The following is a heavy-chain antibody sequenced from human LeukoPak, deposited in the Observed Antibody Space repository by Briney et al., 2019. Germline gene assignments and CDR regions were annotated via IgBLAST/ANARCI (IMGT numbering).Heavy chain of an antibody. CDR3: ARGIAVAGRPFDY. V-gene: IGHV1-69*05. J-gene: IGHJ4*02. D-gene: IGHD6-19*01. CDR2: IIPIFGTA. CDR1: GGTFSSYA. Sequence: ASVKVSCKASGGTFSSYAISWVRQAPGQGLEWMGGIIPIFGTANYAQKFQGRVTITTDESTSTAYMELSSLRSEDTAVYYCARGIAVAGRPFDYWGQGTLVTVSS.